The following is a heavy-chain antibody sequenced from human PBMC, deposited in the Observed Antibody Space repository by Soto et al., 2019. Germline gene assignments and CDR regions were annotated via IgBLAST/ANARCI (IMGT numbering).Heavy chain of an antibody. D-gene: IGHD2-2*01. J-gene: IGHJ4*02. CDR3: ARGSMGYCSSTSCYGAVIAAAGVDY. CDR1: GYTFTGYY. V-gene: IGHV1-2*02. CDR2: INPNSGGT. Sequence: ASVKVSCKASGYTFTGYYMHWVRQAPGQGLEWMGWINPNSGGTNYAQKFQGRVTMTRDTSISTAYMELSRLRSDDTAVYYCARGSMGYCSSTSCYGAVIAAAGVDYWGQGTLVTVSS.